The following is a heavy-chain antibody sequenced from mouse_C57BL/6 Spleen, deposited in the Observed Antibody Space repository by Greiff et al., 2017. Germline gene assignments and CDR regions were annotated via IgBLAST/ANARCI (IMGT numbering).Heavy chain of an antibody. Sequence: EVKLQESGAELVRPGASVKLSCTASGFNIKDDYMHWVKQRPEQGLEWIGWIDPENGDTEYASKFQGKATITADTSSNTAYLQLSSLTSEDTAVYYCTTLGTTVVATNFDVWGSGTTVTVSS. V-gene: IGHV14-4*01. D-gene: IGHD1-1*01. CDR3: TTLGTTVVATNFDV. CDR2: IDPENGDT. J-gene: IGHJ1*01. CDR1: GFNIKDDY.